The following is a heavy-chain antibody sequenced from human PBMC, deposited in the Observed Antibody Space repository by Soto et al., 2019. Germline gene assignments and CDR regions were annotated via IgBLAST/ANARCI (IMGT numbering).Heavy chain of an antibody. Sequence: GGSLRLSCAASGFSISSNAMYWVRQAPGKGLEWVSAISDRGDTTHYADSVKGRFTISSDTSKNTLYLQLNTLRADDTAVYYCAKDKPGTTSFDYWGQGTRSTVSS. J-gene: IGHJ4*02. CDR3: AKDKPGTTSFDY. D-gene: IGHD1-1*01. CDR2: ISDRGDTT. CDR1: GFSISSNA. V-gene: IGHV3-23*01.